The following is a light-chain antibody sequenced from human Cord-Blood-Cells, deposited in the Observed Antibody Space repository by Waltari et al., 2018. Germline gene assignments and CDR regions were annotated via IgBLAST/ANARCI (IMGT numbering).Light chain of an antibody. CDR1: SSDVGSYNL. Sequence: QTAPTQPAAVSGSPGQSITIPCTGTSSDVGSYNLVSWYQQHPGKAPKLVIYEVSKRTSGASNRFSGSKSGNTASLTISGLQAEDEADYYCCSYAGSSTWVFGGGTKLTVI. J-gene: IGLJ3*02. CDR2: EVS. CDR3: CSYAGSSTWV. V-gene: IGLV2-23*02.